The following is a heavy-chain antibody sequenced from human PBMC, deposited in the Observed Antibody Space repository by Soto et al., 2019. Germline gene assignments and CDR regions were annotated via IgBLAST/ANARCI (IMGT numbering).Heavy chain of an antibody. V-gene: IGHV1-18*01. J-gene: IGHJ5*02. D-gene: IGHD6-19*01. CDR3: ARDPYSSGWYDH. CDR1: GYTFTSYG. CDR2: ISAYNGNT. Sequence: ASVKVSCKASGYTFTSYGINWVRQAPGQGLEWMGWISAYNGNTNYAQKLQGRVTMTTDESTSTAYMELSSLRSEDTAVYYCARDPYSSGWYDHWGQGTLVTVSS.